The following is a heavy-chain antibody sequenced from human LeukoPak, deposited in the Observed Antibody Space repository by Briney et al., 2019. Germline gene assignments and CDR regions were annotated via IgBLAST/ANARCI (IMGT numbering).Heavy chain of an antibody. CDR2: MNPNSGNT. Sequence: ASVKVSCKASGYTFTSYDINWVRQATGQGLEWMGWMNPNSGNTGYAQKFQGRVTMTRNTSISTAYMELSSQRSEDTTVYYCARGRGRYDYGDYADGGPYWYFDLWGRGTLVTVSS. CDR1: GYTFTSYD. J-gene: IGHJ2*01. CDR3: ARGRGRYDYGDYADGGPYWYFDL. D-gene: IGHD4-17*01. V-gene: IGHV1-8*01.